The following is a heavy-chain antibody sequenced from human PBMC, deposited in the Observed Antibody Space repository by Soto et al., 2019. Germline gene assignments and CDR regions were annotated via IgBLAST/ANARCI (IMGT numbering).Heavy chain of an antibody. CDR3: ACIFSGGYGYGFYYYGMDV. D-gene: IGHD5-18*01. Sequence: PSETLSLTCTVYGGSISSSSYYWGWIRQPPGKGQEWIGSIYYNGSTYYNPSLKSRVTISVDTSKNQFSLKLSSVTAADTAVYYCACIFSGGYGYGFYYYGMDVWGQGTTVT. CDR2: IYYNGST. V-gene: IGHV4-39*01. J-gene: IGHJ6*02. CDR1: GGSISSSSYY.